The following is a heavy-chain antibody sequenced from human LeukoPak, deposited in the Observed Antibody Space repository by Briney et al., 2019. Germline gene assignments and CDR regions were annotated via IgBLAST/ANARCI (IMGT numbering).Heavy chain of an antibody. CDR3: ASYYDFWSGSSYGMDV. CDR2: INHSGST. D-gene: IGHD3-3*01. CDR1: GGSFSGYY. Sequence: ASETLSLTCAVYGGSFSGYYWSWIRQPPGKGLEWIGEINHSGSTNYNPSLKSRVTISVDTSKNQFSLKLSSVTAADTAVYYCASYYDFWSGSSYGMDVWGQGTTVTVSS. V-gene: IGHV4-34*01. J-gene: IGHJ6*02.